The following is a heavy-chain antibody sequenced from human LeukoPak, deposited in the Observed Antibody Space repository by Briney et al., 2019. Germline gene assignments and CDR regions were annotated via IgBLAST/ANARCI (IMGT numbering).Heavy chain of an antibody. D-gene: IGHD5-24*01. Sequence: GGSLRLSCAASGFTFSSYSMNWVRQAPGKGLEWVSSISSSSSYIYYAGSVKGRFTISRDNAKNSLYLQMNSLRAEDTAVYYCARVPRDGYGLDYWGQGTLVTVSS. J-gene: IGHJ4*02. V-gene: IGHV3-21*01. CDR1: GFTFSSYS. CDR2: ISSSSSYI. CDR3: ARVPRDGYGLDY.